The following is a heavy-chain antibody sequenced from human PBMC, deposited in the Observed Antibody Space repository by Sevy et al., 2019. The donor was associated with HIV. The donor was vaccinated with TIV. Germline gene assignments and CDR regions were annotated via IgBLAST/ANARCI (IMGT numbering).Heavy chain of an antibody. J-gene: IGHJ4*02. D-gene: IGHD6-13*01. CDR1: AGTFSSYG. V-gene: IGHV1-69*13. CDR3: ARGGGNSWYYFDY. Sequence: ASVKVSCKASAGTFSSYGISWVRQAPGQGLEWMGGIIPILGTVNYAQKFQGRVTITADESTKTAYMVLSSLRSEDTAVYYCARGGGNSWYYFDYWGQETLVTVSS. CDR2: IIPILGTV.